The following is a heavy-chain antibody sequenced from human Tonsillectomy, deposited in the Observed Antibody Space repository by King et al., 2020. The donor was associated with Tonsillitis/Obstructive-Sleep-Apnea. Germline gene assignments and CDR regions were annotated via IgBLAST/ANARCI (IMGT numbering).Heavy chain of an antibody. D-gene: IGHD6-13*01. J-gene: IGHJ4*02. Sequence: VQLVESGGGLVQPGGSLRLSCAASGFSVTSNFLSWVRQAPGQGLEWVSVINHDGSTYYADAVKGRFTISRHNSTNTQYLQMNSRRVVDTAVYYCARGVSWPFLFWGLETVVSVSS. CDR2: INHDGST. CDR3: ARGVSWPFLF. V-gene: IGHV3-53*04. CDR1: GFSVTSNF.